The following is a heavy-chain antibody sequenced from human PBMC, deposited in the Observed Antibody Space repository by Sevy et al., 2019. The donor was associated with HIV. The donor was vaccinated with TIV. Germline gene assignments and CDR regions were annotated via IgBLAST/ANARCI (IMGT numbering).Heavy chain of an antibody. Sequence: GGSLRLSCAASGFTFTYAWMSWVRQAPGKGLEWVGRIKSKPDGGITDYAAPVKGRFTISRDDSKDTLYLQMNSLKTEDTAMYYCSTDPIIVLLVTDGLDVWGQGTTVTVSS. V-gene: IGHV3-15*01. J-gene: IGHJ6*02. CDR3: STDPIIVLLVTDGLDV. CDR1: GFTFTYAW. D-gene: IGHD2-8*02. CDR2: IKSKPDGGIT.